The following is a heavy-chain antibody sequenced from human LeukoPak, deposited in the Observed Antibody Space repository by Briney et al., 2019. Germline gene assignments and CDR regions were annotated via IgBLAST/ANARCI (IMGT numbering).Heavy chain of an antibody. D-gene: IGHD3-3*01. CDR1: GYTFTSYG. CDR2: ISAYNGNT. CDR3: ARVPFWRGYQSFDY. V-gene: IGHV1-18*01. Sequence: ASVKVSCKASGYTFTSYGISWVRQAPGQGLEWMGWISAYNGNTNYAQKLQGRVTMTTDTSTSTAYMELRSLRSDDTAVYYCARVPFWRGYQSFDYWGQGTLVTVSS. J-gene: IGHJ4*02.